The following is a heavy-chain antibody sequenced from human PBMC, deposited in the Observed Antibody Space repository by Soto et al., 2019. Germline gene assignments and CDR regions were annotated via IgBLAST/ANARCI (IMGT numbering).Heavy chain of an antibody. CDR2: ISSSSSTI. CDR3: ASLGYCSSTSCYETGY. CDR1: GFTFSSYS. Sequence: EVQLVESGGGLVQPGGSPRLSCAASGFTFSSYSMNWVRQAPGKGLEWVSYISSSSSTIYYADSVKGRFTISRDNAKNSLYLQMNSLRDEDTAVYYCASLGYCSSTSCYETGYWGQGTLVTVSS. V-gene: IGHV3-48*02. D-gene: IGHD2-2*01. J-gene: IGHJ4*02.